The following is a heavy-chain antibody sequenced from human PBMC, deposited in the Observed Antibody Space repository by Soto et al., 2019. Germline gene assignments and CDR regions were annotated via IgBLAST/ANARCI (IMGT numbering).Heavy chain of an antibody. CDR2: ISWNSGSI. J-gene: IGHJ4*02. Sequence: VQLVESGGGLVQPGRSLRLSCADSGFTFDDYAMHWVRQAPGKGLEWVSGISWNSGSIGYADSVKGRFTISRDNAKNSLYLQMNSLRAEDTALYYCAKGSGWYWGGYFDYWGQGTLVTVSS. D-gene: IGHD6-19*01. CDR1: GFTFDDYA. V-gene: IGHV3-9*01. CDR3: AKGSGWYWGGYFDY.